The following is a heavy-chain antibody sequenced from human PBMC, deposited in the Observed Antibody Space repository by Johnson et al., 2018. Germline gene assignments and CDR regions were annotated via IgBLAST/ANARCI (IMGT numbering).Heavy chain of an antibody. J-gene: IGHJ3*02. D-gene: IGHD6-19*01. CDR1: GFLFNNFA. Sequence: VQLVQSGGGLVQPGGSLRLSCAASGFLFNNFAMNWVRQAPGKGLQWVSTISGSGSRTDYADSVKGRFTISRDDSKNTLFLQMNSLSAEDTGVYYCAQAQQQWLVLPDAFDIWGQGTMVTVSS. V-gene: IGHV3-23*04. CDR3: AQAQQQWLVLPDAFDI. CDR2: ISGSGSRT.